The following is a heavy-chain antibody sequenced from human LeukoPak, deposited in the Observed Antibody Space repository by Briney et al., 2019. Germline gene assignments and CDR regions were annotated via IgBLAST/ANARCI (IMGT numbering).Heavy chain of an antibody. CDR3: ASVIDPDYGGNSVGSGWFDP. J-gene: IGHJ5*02. CDR2: INPSGGST. CDR1: GFTFTSYY. V-gene: IGHV1-46*01. Sequence: ASVKVSCKASGFTFTSYYMHWVRQAPGQGLEWMGIINPSGGSTSYAQKFQGRVTMTRDTSTSTVYMELSSLRSEDTAVYYCASVIDPDYGGNSVGSGWFDPWGQGTLVTVSS. D-gene: IGHD4-23*01.